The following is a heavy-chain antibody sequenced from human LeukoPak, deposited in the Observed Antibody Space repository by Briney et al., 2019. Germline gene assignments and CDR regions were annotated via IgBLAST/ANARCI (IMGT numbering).Heavy chain of an antibody. CDR3: ARGLIGVVVAATLNYYYYMDV. V-gene: IGHV4-34*01. CDR1: GGSFSGYY. J-gene: IGHJ6*03. D-gene: IGHD2-15*01. Sequence: PSETLSLTCAVYGGSFSGYYWSWIRQPPGKGLEWIGEINHSGSTNYNPSLKSRVTISVDTSKHQFSLKLSSVTAADTAVYYCARGLIGVVVAATLNYYYYMDVWGKGTTVTVSS. CDR2: INHSGST.